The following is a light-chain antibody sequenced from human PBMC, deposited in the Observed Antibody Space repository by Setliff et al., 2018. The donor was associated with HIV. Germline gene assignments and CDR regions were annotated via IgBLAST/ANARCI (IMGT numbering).Light chain of an antibody. J-gene: IGKJ1*01. V-gene: IGKV4-1*01. CDR1: QSVLYSSSNKNH. Sequence: DLVMTQSPYSLAVSLGERATINCNSSQSVLYSSSNKNHLAWYQQKPGQSPKLRMYWASARESGVPVRFSGSGSGTDVTLTINKRQAEDVARYYCQQYYSSPETFGQGTTVDIK. CDR2: WAS. CDR3: QQYYSSPET.